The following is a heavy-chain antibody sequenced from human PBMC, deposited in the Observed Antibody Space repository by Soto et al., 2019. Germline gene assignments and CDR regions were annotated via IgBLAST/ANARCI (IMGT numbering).Heavy chain of an antibody. V-gene: IGHV1-18*01. CDR3: ARAGAAVTTLLGL. Sequence: QVQLVPSGAAVKKPGASVKVSCKVYGYTFSRFGITWVRQAPGQGLEWMGWMSGSNGNTDYLQKLQGSVTLTTDTSTSPGYMELRGLTSDDTAVYYCARAGAAVTTLLGLWGQGTLVTVAS. D-gene: IGHD4-17*01. CDR1: GYTFSRFG. J-gene: IGHJ4*02. CDR2: MSGSNGNT.